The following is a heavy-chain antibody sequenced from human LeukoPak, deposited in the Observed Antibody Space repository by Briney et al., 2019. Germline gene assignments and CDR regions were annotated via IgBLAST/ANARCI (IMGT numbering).Heavy chain of an antibody. V-gene: IGHV4-34*01. CDR1: GGSFSGYY. CDR2: INHSGST. Sequence: SETLSLTCAVYGGSFSGYYWSWIRQPAGKGLEWSGEINHSGSTNYNPSLKSRVTISVDTSKNQFSLKLSSATAADTAVYYCARHLVSMPGYSRLTYYYMDVWGKGTTVTISS. J-gene: IGHJ6*03. CDR3: ARHLVSMPGYSRLTYYYMDV. D-gene: IGHD5-18*01.